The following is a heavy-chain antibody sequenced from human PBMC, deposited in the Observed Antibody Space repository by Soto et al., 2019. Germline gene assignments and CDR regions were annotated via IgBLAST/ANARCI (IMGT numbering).Heavy chain of an antibody. J-gene: IGHJ4*02. CDR2: ISAYNGNP. Sequence: QVQRVQSGAEVKKPGASVKVSCKASGYTFTSYGISWVRQAPGQGLEWMGWISAYNGNPKNAQKLEGTVTMTTDTATSTAHMELRSLRSDDTAVYYCARDSPPVDYWGQGILFTVS. V-gene: IGHV1-18*01. CDR3: ARDSPPVDY. CDR1: GYTFTSYG.